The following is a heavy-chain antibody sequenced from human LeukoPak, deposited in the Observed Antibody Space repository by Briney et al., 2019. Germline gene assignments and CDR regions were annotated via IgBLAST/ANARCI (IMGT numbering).Heavy chain of an antibody. J-gene: IGHJ4*02. CDR2: IKPDGSAQ. V-gene: IGHV3-7*01. Sequence: GGSLRLSCAASGFTFSNSWMSWVRQAPGKGLEWVATIKPDGSAQYYVDSVKGRFTISRDNAKNSLFLQINSLRAEDTAVYYCAIIPHDSSSWYVWGQGTLVTVSS. CDR1: GFTFSNSW. CDR3: AIIPHDSSSWYV. D-gene: IGHD6-13*01.